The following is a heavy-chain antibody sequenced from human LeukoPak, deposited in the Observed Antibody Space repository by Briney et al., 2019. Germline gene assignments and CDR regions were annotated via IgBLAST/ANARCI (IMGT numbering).Heavy chain of an antibody. Sequence: GRSLRLSCAASGFTFSSYAMHWVRQAPGKGLEWVAVISYDGSNKYYADSVKGRFTISRDNSKNTLYLQMNSLRAEDTAVYYCARDSDFWSGYYSHYYYGMDVWGQGTTVTVSS. V-gene: IGHV3-30-3*01. CDR3: ARDSDFWSGYYSHYYYGMDV. CDR2: ISYDGSNK. CDR1: GFTFSSYA. D-gene: IGHD3-3*01. J-gene: IGHJ6*02.